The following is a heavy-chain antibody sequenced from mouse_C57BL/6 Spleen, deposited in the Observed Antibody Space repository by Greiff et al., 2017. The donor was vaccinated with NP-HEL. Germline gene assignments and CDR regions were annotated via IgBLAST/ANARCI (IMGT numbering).Heavy chain of an antibody. CDR1: GYTFTSYW. Sequence: QVQLQQPGAELVKPGASVKLSCKASGYTFTSYWMHWVKQRPGQGLEWIGMIHPNSGSTNYNEKFKSKATLTVDKSSSTAYMQLSSLTSEDSAVYYCARGRNYYGSSPLDYWGQGTTLTVSS. CDR3: ARGRNYYGSSPLDY. CDR2: IHPNSGST. J-gene: IGHJ2*01. V-gene: IGHV1-64*01. D-gene: IGHD1-1*01.